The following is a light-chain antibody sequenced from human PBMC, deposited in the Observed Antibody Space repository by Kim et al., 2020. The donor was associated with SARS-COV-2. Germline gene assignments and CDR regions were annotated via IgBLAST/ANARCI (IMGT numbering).Light chain of an antibody. J-gene: IGLJ1*01. CDR2: VGTGGIVG. CDR3: GADHGSGSNFLYV. CDR1: SGYSNYK. V-gene: IGLV9-49*01. Sequence: QLVLTQPPSASSSLRASITLTCTLSSGYSNYKVDWYQQRPGKGPRFVMRVGTGGIVGSKGDGIPDRFSVLGSGLNRYLTIKNIQEEDESDYHCGADHGSGSNFLYVFGTGTKVTVL.